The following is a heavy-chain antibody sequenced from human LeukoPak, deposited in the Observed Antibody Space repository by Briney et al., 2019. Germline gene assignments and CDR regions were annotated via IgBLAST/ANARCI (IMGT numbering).Heavy chain of an antibody. V-gene: IGHV1-2*02. Sequence: ASVKVSCKASGHTFTGYYMHWVRQAPGQGLEWMGWINPNSGGTNYAQKFQGRVTMTRDTSISTAYMELRSLRSDDTAVYYCARDGDGYTNGNFDYWGQGTLVTVSS. D-gene: IGHD5-24*01. CDR2: INPNSGGT. J-gene: IGHJ4*02. CDR3: ARDGDGYTNGNFDY. CDR1: GHTFTGYY.